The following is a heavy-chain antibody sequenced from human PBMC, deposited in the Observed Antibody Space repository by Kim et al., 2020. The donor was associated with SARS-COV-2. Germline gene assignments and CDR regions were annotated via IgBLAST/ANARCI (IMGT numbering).Heavy chain of an antibody. Sequence: GESLKISCKGVGYSFASYWVGWVRQMPGKGLEWMGIIHPDESDARYSPSFEGQVAISRDKSISTAYLQWSSLKASDTAMYYCARHAPCRQRRGYGRDVWGEGTTVSVSS. V-gene: IGHV5-51*01. CDR3: ARHAPCRQRRGYGRDV. D-gene: IGHD1-1*01. J-gene: IGHJ6*04. CDR1: GYSFASYW. CDR2: IHPDESDA.